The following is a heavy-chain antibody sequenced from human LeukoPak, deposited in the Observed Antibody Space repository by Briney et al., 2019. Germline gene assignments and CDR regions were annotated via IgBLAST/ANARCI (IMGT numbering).Heavy chain of an antibody. D-gene: IGHD3-10*01. V-gene: IGHV1-18*01. Sequence: ASVKVSCKASGYTFTSYGISWVRQAPGQGLEWMGWISAYNGNTNYARKLQGRVTMTTDTSTSTAYMELRSLRSDDTAVYYCARDPEWFGELTADYWGQGTLVTVSS. CDR3: ARDPEWFGELTADY. CDR2: ISAYNGNT. CDR1: GYTFTSYG. J-gene: IGHJ4*02.